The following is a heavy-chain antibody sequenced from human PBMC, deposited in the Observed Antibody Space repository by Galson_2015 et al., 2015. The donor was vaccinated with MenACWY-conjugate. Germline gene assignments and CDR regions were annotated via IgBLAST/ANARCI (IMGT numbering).Heavy chain of an antibody. CDR3: ARGGQGLAAAEDNWFDP. J-gene: IGHJ5*02. Sequence: SLRLSCAASGFTFSSYWMHWVRQGPGKGLVWVSRINSDGSSTNYADSVKGRFTISRDNAKNTLYLQMNSLRAEDTAVYYCARGGQGLAAAEDNWFDPWGQGTLDTVSS. CDR1: GFTFSSYW. D-gene: IGHD6-13*01. CDR2: INSDGSST. V-gene: IGHV3-74*01.